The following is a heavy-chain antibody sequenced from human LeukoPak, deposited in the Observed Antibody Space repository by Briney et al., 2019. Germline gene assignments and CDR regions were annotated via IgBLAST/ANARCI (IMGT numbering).Heavy chain of an antibody. J-gene: IGHJ4*02. CDR3: GRVTTGMKVDY. CDR2: ISSSGTTT. CDR1: GFTFSSYE. V-gene: IGHV3-48*03. Sequence: GGSLRLSCAASGFTFSSYEMNWVRQAPGKGPEWVSYISSSGTTTHYADSVEGRFTISRDSAKNSLYLQMNSLRAEDTAVYYCGRVTTGMKVDYWGQGTLVSVCS. D-gene: IGHD1-1*01.